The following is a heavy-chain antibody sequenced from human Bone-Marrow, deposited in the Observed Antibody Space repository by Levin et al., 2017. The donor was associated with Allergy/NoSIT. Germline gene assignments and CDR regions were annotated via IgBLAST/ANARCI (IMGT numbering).Heavy chain of an antibody. V-gene: IGHV3-13*05. Sequence: GGSLRLSCAASGFTFSKYDMHWVRQATGKSLEWVSAIGPTGDPYYSDSVMDRFTISRENAKSSLYLQMNSLRAGDTAVYYCARSKGTTHYDLWGQGTLVTVSS. CDR3: ARSKGTTHYDL. J-gene: IGHJ4*02. CDR1: GFTFSKYD. D-gene: IGHD4-17*01. CDR2: IGPTGDP.